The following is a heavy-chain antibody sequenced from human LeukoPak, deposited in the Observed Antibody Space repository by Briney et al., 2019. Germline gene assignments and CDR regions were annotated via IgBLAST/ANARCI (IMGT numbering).Heavy chain of an antibody. V-gene: IGHV3-30-3*01. J-gene: IGHJ4*02. Sequence: PGRSLRLSCAASGFTFSSYAMHWVRQAPGKGLEWVAVISYDGSNKYYADSVKGRSTISRDNSKNTLYLQMNSLRAEDTAVYYCARGPHIAVAGKEIDYWGQGTLVTVSS. CDR2: ISYDGSNK. CDR1: GFTFSSYA. CDR3: ARGPHIAVAGKEIDY. D-gene: IGHD6-19*01.